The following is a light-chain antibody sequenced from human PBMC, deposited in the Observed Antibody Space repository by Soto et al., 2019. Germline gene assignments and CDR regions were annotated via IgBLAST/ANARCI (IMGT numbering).Light chain of an antibody. Sequence: DIQMTQSPSTLSASVGDRVTITCRASQSISSWLAWNQQKPGKAPKLLIYKASSLESGVPSRFSGSGSGTEFTLTISSLQPDDFATYDCQQYSSYPWAFGQGTKVEIK. V-gene: IGKV1-5*03. CDR1: QSISSW. J-gene: IGKJ1*01. CDR3: QQYSSYPWA. CDR2: KAS.